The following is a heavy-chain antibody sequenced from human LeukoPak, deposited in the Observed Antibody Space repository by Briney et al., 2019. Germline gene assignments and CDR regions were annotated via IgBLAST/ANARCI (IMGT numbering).Heavy chain of an antibody. Sequence: SETLSLTCTVPGGSISSGGYYWSWIRQPAGKGLEWIGRIYTSGSTNYNPSLKSRATISVNTSTNQFSLKLSSVTAADTAMYYCAREDIVVFNDAFDIWGQGTMVTVSS. D-gene: IGHD2-15*01. V-gene: IGHV4-61*02. J-gene: IGHJ3*02. CDR2: IYTSGST. CDR3: AREDIVVFNDAFDI. CDR1: GGSISSGGYY.